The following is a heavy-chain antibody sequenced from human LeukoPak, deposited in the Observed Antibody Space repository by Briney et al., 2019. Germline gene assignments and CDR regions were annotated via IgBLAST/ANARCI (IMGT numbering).Heavy chain of an antibody. CDR1: GGSISRSSYY. J-gene: IGHJ4*02. D-gene: IGHD3-22*01. CDR2: IYYSGST. V-gene: IGHV4-39*01. Sequence: SETLSLTCTVSGGSISRSSYYWGWIRQPPGKGLEWIGSIYYSGSTYYNPSLKSRVTISVDTSKNQFSLKLSSVTAADTAVYYCASSSILVVVISNFDYWGQGTLVTVSS. CDR3: ASSSILVVVISNFDY.